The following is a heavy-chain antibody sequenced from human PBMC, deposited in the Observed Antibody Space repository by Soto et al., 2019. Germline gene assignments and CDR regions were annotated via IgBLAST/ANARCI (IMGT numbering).Heavy chain of an antibody. J-gene: IGHJ5*02. D-gene: IGHD2-2*01. Sequence: PGGSLRLSCAASGFTFSSYSMNWVRQAPGKGLEWVSSISSSSSYIYYADSVKGRFTIFRDNAKNSLYLQMNSLRAEDTAVYYCARDRGLCSSTSCSNWFDPWGQGTLVTVSS. CDR1: GFTFSSYS. CDR3: ARDRGLCSSTSCSNWFDP. V-gene: IGHV3-21*01. CDR2: ISSSSSYI.